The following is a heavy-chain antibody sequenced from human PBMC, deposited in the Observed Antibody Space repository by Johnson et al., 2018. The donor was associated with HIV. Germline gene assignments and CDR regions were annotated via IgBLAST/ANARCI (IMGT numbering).Heavy chain of an antibody. Sequence: GQLVETGGGLVQPGGSLRLSCAASGFTFSSYAMSWVRQAPGKGLEWVSAISGSGGSTYYADSVKGRFTISRDNSKNTLYLQMNSLRAEDTAVYYCARDGRGLDAFDIWGQGTMVTVSS. D-gene: IGHD3/OR15-3a*01. V-gene: IGHV3-23*04. CDR2: ISGSGGST. J-gene: IGHJ3*02. CDR1: GFTFSSYA. CDR3: ARDGRGLDAFDI.